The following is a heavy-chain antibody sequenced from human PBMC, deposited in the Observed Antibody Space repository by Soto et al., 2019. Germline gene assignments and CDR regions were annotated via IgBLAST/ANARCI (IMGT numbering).Heavy chain of an antibody. CDR2: IYYSGST. CDR3: ARSTIYSGYDFDY. CDR1: GGSISSSSYY. V-gene: IGHV4-39*01. Sequence: ASETLSLTCTVSGGSISSSSYYWGWIRQPPGKGLEWIGSIYYSGSTYYNPSLKSRVTISVDTSKNQFSLKLSSVTAADTAVYYCARSTIYSGYDFDYWGQGTLVTVSS. D-gene: IGHD5-12*01. J-gene: IGHJ4*02.